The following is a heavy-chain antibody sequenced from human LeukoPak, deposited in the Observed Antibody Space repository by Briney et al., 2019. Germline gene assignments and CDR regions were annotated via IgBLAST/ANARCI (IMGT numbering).Heavy chain of an antibody. D-gene: IGHD3-9*01. CDR1: GVSINDYY. V-gene: IGHV4-34*01. Sequence: SETLSLTCGVFGVSINDYYWSWIRQSPGKGLEWIGEISHTEGTRYNPSLESRVTMSVGTSENQLSLKLIFVPAADTAVYYCARIRCGHSGSVCYNHWGLGALVTVSS. J-gene: IGHJ4*02. CDR2: ISHTEGT. CDR3: ARIRCGHSGSVCYNH.